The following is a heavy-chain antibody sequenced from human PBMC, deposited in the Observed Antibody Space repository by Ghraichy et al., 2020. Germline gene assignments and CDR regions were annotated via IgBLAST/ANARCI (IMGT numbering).Heavy chain of an antibody. D-gene: IGHD5-18*01. Sequence: GGSLRLSCAASGFIFSSYYMTWVRQVTGKGLEWVANIKHDESEKYYVDSVKGRFTISRDNAKNSLYLQMNSLRPDDTAVYYCARGGYNYGSNPIDYWGQGTLVIVSS. CDR2: IKHDESEK. V-gene: IGHV3-7*04. J-gene: IGHJ4*02. CDR3: ARGGYNYGSNPIDY. CDR1: GFIFSSYY.